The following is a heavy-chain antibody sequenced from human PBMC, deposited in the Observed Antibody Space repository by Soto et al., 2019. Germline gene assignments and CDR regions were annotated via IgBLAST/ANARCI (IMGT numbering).Heavy chain of an antibody. Sequence: PGGSLRLSXQASGFNFDNYGMHWVRQAPGKGLEWVAVITYDGSNKYYADSVKGRFTISRDNSKNTLSLHLNTLKPEDTAVYNCAKDRVGGTFYTPLGFWGQGTLVTVSS. CDR3: AKDRVGGTFYTPLGF. CDR2: ITYDGSNK. J-gene: IGHJ4*02. V-gene: IGHV3-30*18. D-gene: IGHD1-7*01. CDR1: GFNFDNYG.